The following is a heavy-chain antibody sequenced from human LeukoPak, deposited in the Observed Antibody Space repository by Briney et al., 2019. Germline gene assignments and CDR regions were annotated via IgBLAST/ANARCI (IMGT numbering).Heavy chain of an antibody. CDR2: ISVIGGST. CDR1: GFTFSSYA. Sequence: GGSLRLSCAASGFTFSSYAMSWVRQAPGKGLEWVSPISVIGGSTYYAASVNGRLTISRDNSKNTLYLQMNGLRAEDTAVYYCARGGNSWWYFDLWGRGTLVTVSS. V-gene: IGHV3-23*01. CDR3: ARGGNSWWYFDL. D-gene: IGHD4-23*01. J-gene: IGHJ2*01.